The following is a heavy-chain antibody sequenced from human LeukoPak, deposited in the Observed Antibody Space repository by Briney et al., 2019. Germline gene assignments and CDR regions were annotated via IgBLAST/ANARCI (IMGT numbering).Heavy chain of an antibody. V-gene: IGHV3-30*04. D-gene: IGHD3-10*01. CDR2: ISSGGSDK. CDR1: GFTFSTYP. CDR3: AREQQQRGVPWYFDL. J-gene: IGHJ2*01. Sequence: PGGSLRLSCATSGFTFSTYPMHWVRQAPGKGLQWVAVISSGGSDKYYADSVKGRFTISRDNSKNTLYLQMNSLTTEDTAMYYCAREQQQRGVPWYFDLWGRGTLVTVSS.